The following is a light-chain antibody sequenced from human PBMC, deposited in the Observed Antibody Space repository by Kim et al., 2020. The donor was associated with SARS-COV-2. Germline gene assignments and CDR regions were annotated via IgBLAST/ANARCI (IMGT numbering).Light chain of an antibody. CDR2: CAA. V-gene: IGKV3-15*01. CDR1: TSMGRN. J-gene: IGKJ2*01. CDR3: KKCSHWATYT. Sequence: PGESVTVSGRASTSMGRNLAWYQQRRRQAPRLLVCCAATSANDIPARFSGSGSGTEVTLIISSSQAEEVAGYYCKKCSHWATYTCGEGTKLEI.